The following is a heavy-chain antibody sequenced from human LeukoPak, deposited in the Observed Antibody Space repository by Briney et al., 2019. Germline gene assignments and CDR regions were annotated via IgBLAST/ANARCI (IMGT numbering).Heavy chain of an antibody. J-gene: IGHJ6*03. CDR3: ARSKGPDSSGWYPNYYYMDV. CDR2: MNPNSGNT. CDR1: GYTFTSYD. D-gene: IGHD6-19*01. V-gene: IGHV1-8*03. Sequence: ASVKVSRKASGYTFTSYDINWVRQATGQGLEWMGWMNPNSGNTGYAQKFQGRVTITRNTSISTAYMELSSLRSEDTAVYYCARSKGPDSSGWYPNYYYMDVWGKGTTVTVSS.